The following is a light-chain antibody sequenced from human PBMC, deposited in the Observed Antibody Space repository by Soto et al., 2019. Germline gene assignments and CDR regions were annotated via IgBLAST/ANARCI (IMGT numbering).Light chain of an antibody. J-gene: IGKJ1*01. CDR1: QFGSSNS. CDR2: DAS. Sequence: EIVLTQSPGTLSLSPGERATLSCRASQFGSSNSLAWYQQKRGQAPRLLIHDASSRATGIPDRFSGSGSGTDFTLTISGLEPEDFAVYFCQQFQSSLRTFGQGTKVDIK. V-gene: IGKV3-20*01. CDR3: QQFQSSLRT.